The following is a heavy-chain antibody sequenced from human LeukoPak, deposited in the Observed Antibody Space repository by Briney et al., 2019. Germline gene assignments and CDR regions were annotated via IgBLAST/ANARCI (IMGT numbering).Heavy chain of an antibody. CDR1: GFIFSNYW. CDR3: ARRAWALDY. Sequence: GGSLRLSCAASGFIFSNYWMTWVRQAPGKGLEWVANIKPDGSDKYYVDSVKGRFTISRDDAKKSLYLQINSLRAEDTAVYYCARRAWALDYWGQGTLDTVSS. V-gene: IGHV3-7*01. CDR2: IKPDGSDK. J-gene: IGHJ4*02. D-gene: IGHD3-16*01.